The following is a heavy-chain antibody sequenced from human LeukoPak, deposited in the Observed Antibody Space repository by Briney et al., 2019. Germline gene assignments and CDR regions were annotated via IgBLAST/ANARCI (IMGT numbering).Heavy chain of an antibody. D-gene: IGHD3-22*01. CDR1: GGSISSYY. J-gene: IGHJ4*02. CDR3: ARGFVDDSSGYCADD. Sequence: SETLSLTCTVSGGSISSYYWSWIRQPPGKGLEWIGYIYYSGSTNYNPSLKSRVTISVDTSKNQFSLKLSSVTAADTAVYYCARGFVDDSSGYCADDWGQGTLVTVSS. CDR2: IYYSGST. V-gene: IGHV4-59*01.